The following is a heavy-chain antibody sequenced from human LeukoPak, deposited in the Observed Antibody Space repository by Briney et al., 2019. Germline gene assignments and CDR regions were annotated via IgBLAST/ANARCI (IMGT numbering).Heavy chain of an antibody. CDR2: IYPGDSDT. CDR1: GYSFTSYW. V-gene: IGHV5-51*01. J-gene: IGHJ4*02. CDR3: ARRIAVAGTGVDY. D-gene: IGHD6-19*01. Sequence: GASLQISCKCSGYSFTSYWIGWVRQLPGKGLEWMGIIYPGDSDTRYSPSFQGQVTISADKSISTAYLQWSSLKASDTAMYYCARRIAVAGTGVDYWGQGALVTVSS.